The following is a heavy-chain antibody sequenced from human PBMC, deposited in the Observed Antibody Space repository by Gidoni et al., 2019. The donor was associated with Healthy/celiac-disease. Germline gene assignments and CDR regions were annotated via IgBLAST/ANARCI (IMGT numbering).Heavy chain of an antibody. V-gene: IGHV3-15*07. D-gene: IGHD3-22*01. Sequence: EVQLVESGGGLVKPGGSLRLSCASSGFTFSNAWMNWVRQAPGKGLEWVGRIKSKTDGGTTDYAAPVKGRFTISRDDSKNTLYLQTNSLKTEDTAVYYCTTDYGLGYYYDSSGYYSDYWGQGTLVTVSS. CDR3: TTDYGLGYYYDSSGYYSDY. CDR1: GFTFSNAW. J-gene: IGHJ4*02. CDR2: IKSKTDGGTT.